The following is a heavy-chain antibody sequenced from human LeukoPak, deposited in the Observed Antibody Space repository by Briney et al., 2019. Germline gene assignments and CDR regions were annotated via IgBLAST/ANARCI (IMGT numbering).Heavy chain of an antibody. CDR3: ARFNGRRYMDV. Sequence: SETLSLTCTVSGGSISSYYSSWIRQPPGKGLEWIGYIYYSGNTNYNPSLKSRVIISVNTSKNQFSLKLSSVTAADTAVYYCARFNGRRYMDVWGKGTTVTVSS. CDR1: GGSISSYY. J-gene: IGHJ6*03. D-gene: IGHD2-8*01. V-gene: IGHV4-59*08. CDR2: IYYSGNT.